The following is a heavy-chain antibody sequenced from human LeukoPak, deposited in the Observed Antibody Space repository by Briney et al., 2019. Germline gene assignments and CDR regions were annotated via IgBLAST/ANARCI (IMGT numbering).Heavy chain of an antibody. D-gene: IGHD3-3*01. V-gene: IGHV4-59*08. CDR2: IYYSGST. CDR1: GGSISSYY. J-gene: IGHJ5*02. Sequence: SETLSLTSTVSGGSISSYYWSWIRQPPGKGLEWIGYIYYSGSTNYNPSLKSRVTISVDTSKNQFSLKLSSVTAADTAVYYCARLTYFWSGYPEPYNWFDPWGQGTLVTVSS. CDR3: ARLTYFWSGYPEPYNWFDP.